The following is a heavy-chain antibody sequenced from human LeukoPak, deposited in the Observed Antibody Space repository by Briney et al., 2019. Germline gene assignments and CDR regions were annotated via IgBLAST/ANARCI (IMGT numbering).Heavy chain of an antibody. Sequence: GGSLSLSCAASGFTFSNYGMHWGRQAPGKGLEWVTFIRFDGSNKYYAASVKGRFTISRDNSKNTLYLQLNSLRTEDTAVYYCAKGFSGKFDYWGQGTLVTVSS. CDR2: IRFDGSNK. CDR1: GFTFSNYG. CDR3: AKGFSGKFDY. D-gene: IGHD1-26*01. J-gene: IGHJ4*02. V-gene: IGHV3-30*02.